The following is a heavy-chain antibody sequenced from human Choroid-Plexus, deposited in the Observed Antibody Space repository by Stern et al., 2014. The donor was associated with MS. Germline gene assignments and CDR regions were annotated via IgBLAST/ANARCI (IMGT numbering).Heavy chain of an antibody. J-gene: IGHJ1*01. Sequence: QVQLVQSGGGVVQPGRPLRLSCVASGFTFGSCAMHWVRQAPGKGLEWVAGVSYDGSNKYYADSVKGRFTISRDNSQNSLYMQMSSLRPEDTAVYFCAKDRQYFTYFFHHWGQGSLVTVSS. V-gene: IGHV3-30*18. CDR3: AKDRQYFTYFFHH. CDR2: VSYDGSNK. CDR1: GFTFGSCA. D-gene: IGHD2/OR15-2a*01.